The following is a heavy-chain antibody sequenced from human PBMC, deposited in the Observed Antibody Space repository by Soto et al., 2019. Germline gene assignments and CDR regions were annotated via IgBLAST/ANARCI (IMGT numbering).Heavy chain of an antibody. J-gene: IGHJ4*02. CDR3: ARHRAGTHPKQIDY. V-gene: IGHV4-31*03. CDR2: IYYSGSI. Sequence: PSETLSLTCTVSGGSISSGGYYWSWIRQHPGKGLEWIGYIYYSGSIYYNPSLKSRVTISVDTSKNQFSLKLSSVTAADTAVYYYARHRAGTHPKQIDYWGQGTLVTVS. CDR1: GGSISSGGYY. D-gene: IGHD6-19*01.